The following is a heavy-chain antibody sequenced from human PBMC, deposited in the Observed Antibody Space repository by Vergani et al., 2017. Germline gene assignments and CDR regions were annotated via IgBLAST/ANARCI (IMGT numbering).Heavy chain of an antibody. CDR3: ARDSGGYVWGSYEAWFDP. CDR1: VDSVRLPHYY. Sequence: QVLLQESGPRLVQPSQTLFLTCTVSVDSVRLPHYYWSWIRQSAGKGLEWIGQVYTAGGIDYNPSLKSRVTLSLDKSRSQFSLKLTSVTAADSAMYYCARDSGGYVWGSYEAWFDPWGQGTLVTVSS. CDR2: VYTAGGI. V-gene: IGHV4-61*02. J-gene: IGHJ5*02. D-gene: IGHD3-16*01.